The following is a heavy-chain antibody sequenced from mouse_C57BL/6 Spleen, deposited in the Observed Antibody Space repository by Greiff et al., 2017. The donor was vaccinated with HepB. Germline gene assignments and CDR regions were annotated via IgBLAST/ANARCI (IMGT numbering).Heavy chain of an antibody. J-gene: IGHJ3*01. V-gene: IGHV1-59*01. Sequence: QVQLQQPGAELVRPGTSVKLSCKASGYTFTSYWMHWVKQRPGQGLEWIGVIDPSDSYTNYNQKFKGKATLTVDTSSSTAYMQLSSLTSEDSAVYYCARGGDYDEDAWFAYWGQGTLVTVSA. CDR3: ARGGDYDEDAWFAY. CDR2: IDPSDSYT. D-gene: IGHD2-4*01. CDR1: GYTFTSYW.